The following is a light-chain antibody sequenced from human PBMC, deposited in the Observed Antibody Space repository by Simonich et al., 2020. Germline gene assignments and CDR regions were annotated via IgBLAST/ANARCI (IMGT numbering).Light chain of an antibody. J-gene: IGLJ3*02. Sequence: NFMLTQPHSVSESPGKTVTISCTRSSGSIAINYVQWNQQRPGSSPTTVTYEDNQRPSGVPDRFSGSIDSSSNSASLTISGLKTEDEADYDCQSYDSSNRVFGGGTKLTVL. CDR2: EDN. CDR3: QSYDSSNRV. CDR1: SGSIAINY. V-gene: IGLV6-57*01.